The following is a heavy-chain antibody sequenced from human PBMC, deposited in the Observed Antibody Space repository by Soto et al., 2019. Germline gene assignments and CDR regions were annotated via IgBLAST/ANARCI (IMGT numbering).Heavy chain of an antibody. CDR3: ASSRITMVPYGMDV. CDR2: INAGNGNT. CDR1: GYTFTSYA. J-gene: IGHJ6*02. V-gene: IGHV1-3*01. D-gene: IGHD3-10*01. Sequence: QVQLVQSGAEVKKPGASVKVSCKASGYTFTSYAMHWVRQAPGQRPEWMGWINAGNGNTKYSQKFQGRVTITRDTSASTAYMELSSLRSEDTAVYYCASSRITMVPYGMDVWGQGTTVTVSS.